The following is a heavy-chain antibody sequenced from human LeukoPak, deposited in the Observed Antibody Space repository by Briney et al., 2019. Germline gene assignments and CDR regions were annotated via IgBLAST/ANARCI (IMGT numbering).Heavy chain of an antibody. CDR1: GFTFSSYA. V-gene: IGHV3-30*04. J-gene: IGHJ4*02. CDR2: ISYDGSNK. CDR3: ARDPLGELHFYFDY. D-gene: IGHD3-10*01. Sequence: GGSLRLSCAASGFTFSSYAMHWVRQAPGKGLEWVAVISYDGSNKYYADSVKGRFTISRDNSKNTLYLQMNSLRAEDTAVYYCARDPLGELHFYFDYWGQGTLVTVSS.